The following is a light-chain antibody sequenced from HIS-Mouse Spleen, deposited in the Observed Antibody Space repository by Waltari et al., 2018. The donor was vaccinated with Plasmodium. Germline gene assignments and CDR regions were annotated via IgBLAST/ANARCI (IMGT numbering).Light chain of an antibody. CDR3: QQYNNWSFT. CDR2: GAS. V-gene: IGKV3-15*01. J-gene: IGKJ3*01. Sequence: EIVVTQSPATLSVSPGERATLSCRASKSVSSNLAWYQQKPGQAPRLLIYGASTRATGIPARFSGSGSGTEFTLTISSLQSEDFAVYYCQQYNNWSFTFGPGTKVDIK. CDR1: KSVSSN.